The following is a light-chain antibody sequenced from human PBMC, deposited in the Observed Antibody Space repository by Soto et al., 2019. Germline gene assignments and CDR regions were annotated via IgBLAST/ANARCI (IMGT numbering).Light chain of an antibody. CDR1: QSASSSY. CDR3: QYYGSLTIR. J-gene: IGKJ5*01. CDR2: AAS. Sequence: IVVTITLFTLSSSTNDLSPVSFLASQSASSSYLAWYQQKPGQAPRLLIFAASSRASGIPDRFSGSGSGTDFTLTISRLEAEDFAMFYCQYYGSLTIRFGQGTRLDVK. V-gene: IGKV3-20*01.